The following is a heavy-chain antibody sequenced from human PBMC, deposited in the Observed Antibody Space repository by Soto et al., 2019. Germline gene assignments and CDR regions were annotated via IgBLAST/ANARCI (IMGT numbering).Heavy chain of an antibody. CDR1: GYSFTDYY. J-gene: IGHJ3*02. V-gene: IGHV1-2*02. CDR3: VRGSPNGSPSKKAFEI. D-gene: IGHD1-26*01. Sequence: QVQLVQSGAEVKKPGASVRVSCKTSGYSFTDYYMHWVRQAPGQGLEYMGWISPDNGATGYAQKFQGRVAMTRDTSISTVYMELSRLGSDDTAVYYCVRGSPNGSPSKKAFEIWGHGTMVPVSS. CDR2: ISPDNGAT.